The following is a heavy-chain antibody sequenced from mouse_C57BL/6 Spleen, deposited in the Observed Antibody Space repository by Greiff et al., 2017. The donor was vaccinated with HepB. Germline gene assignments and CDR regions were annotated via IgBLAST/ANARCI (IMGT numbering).Heavy chain of an antibody. CDR1: GYSITSGYY. V-gene: IGHV3-6*01. CDR2: ISYDGSN. Sequence: ESGPGLVKPSQSLSLTCSVTGYSITSGYYWNWIRQFPGNKLEWMGYISYDGSNNYNPSLKNRISITRDTSKNQFFLKLNSVTTEDTATYYCAREKGSWFAYWGQGTLVTVSA. CDR3: AREKGSWFAY. J-gene: IGHJ3*01.